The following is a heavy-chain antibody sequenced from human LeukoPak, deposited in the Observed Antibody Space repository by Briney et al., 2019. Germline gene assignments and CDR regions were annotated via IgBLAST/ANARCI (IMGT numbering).Heavy chain of an antibody. CDR1: GFTFSSYG. CDR3: AKDRAPGVVAATHGVDY. Sequence: GGSLRLSCAASGFTFSSYGMHWVRQAPGKGLEWVAFIRYDGSNKYYADSVKGRFTISRDNSKNTLYLQMNSLRAEDTAVYYCAKDRAPGVVAATHGVDYWGQGTLVTVSS. J-gene: IGHJ4*02. V-gene: IGHV3-30*02. CDR2: IRYDGSNK. D-gene: IGHD2-15*01.